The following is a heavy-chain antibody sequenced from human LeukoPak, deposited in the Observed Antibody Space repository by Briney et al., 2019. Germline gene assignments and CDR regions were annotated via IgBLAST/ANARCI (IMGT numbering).Heavy chain of an antibody. CDR2: INPSGGST. D-gene: IGHD3-10*01. V-gene: IGHV1-46*01. Sequence: ASVKVSCKASGYTFTSYYMHWVRQAPGQGLEWMGIINPSGGSTSYAQKFQGRVTMTRDMSTSTVYMELSSLRSEDTAVYYCARAVGGGVLLWFGEFDDAFDIWGQGTMVTVSS. J-gene: IGHJ3*02. CDR3: ARAVGGGVLLWFGEFDDAFDI. CDR1: GYTFTSYY.